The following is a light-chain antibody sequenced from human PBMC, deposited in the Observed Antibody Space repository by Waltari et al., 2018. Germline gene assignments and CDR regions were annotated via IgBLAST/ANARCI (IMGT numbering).Light chain of an antibody. J-gene: IGLJ2*01. CDR3: SSYAGSNNLV. CDR1: SRDVGGYNY. Sequence: QSALTQPPSASGSPGQSVTIPCTGTSRDVGGYNYVSWYQQHPGKAPKLMIYDVSKRPSGVPDRFSGSKSGNTASLTVSGLQAEDEADYYCSSYAGSNNLVFGGGTKLTVL. CDR2: DVS. V-gene: IGLV2-8*01.